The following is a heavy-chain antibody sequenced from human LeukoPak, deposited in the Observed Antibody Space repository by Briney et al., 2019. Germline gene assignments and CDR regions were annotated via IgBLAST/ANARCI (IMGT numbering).Heavy chain of an antibody. D-gene: IGHD3-10*01. V-gene: IGHV1-24*01. J-gene: IGHJ4*02. Sequence: ASVKVSCKVSGYTLTELSMHWVRQAPGKGLEWMGGFDPEDGETIYAQKFQGRVTMTEDTSTDTAYMELSSLRSEDTAVYYCATDPITMVRGVYFDYWGQGTLVTVSS. CDR3: ATDPITMVRGVYFDY. CDR1: GYTLTELS. CDR2: FDPEDGET.